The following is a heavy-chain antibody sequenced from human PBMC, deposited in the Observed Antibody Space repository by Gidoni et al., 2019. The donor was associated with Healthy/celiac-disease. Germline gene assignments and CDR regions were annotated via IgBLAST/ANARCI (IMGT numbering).Heavy chain of an antibody. J-gene: IGHJ5*02. Sequence: QVQLVESGGGLVKPGGSLIISCAASVFTFRYYYLRWIRPAPGQGLRWVSYISSSGSTIYYAGSVKGRFTISRDYAKNSLYLQMNSLRAEDTAVYYCAREGGYSGSYRGVDPWGQGTLVTVSS. V-gene: IGHV3-11*01. D-gene: IGHD1-26*01. CDR1: VFTFRYYY. CDR2: ISSSGSTI. CDR3: AREGGYSGSYRGVDP.